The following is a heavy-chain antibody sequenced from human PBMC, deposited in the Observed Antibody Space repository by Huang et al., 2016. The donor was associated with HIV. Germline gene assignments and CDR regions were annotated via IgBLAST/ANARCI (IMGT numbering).Heavy chain of an antibody. CDR1: GFTLSKFG. CDR3: AKEGWPSQNYPFFDS. Sequence: VESGGSLRLSCAVSGFTLSKFGMHWVGQAPGKGLQLLAFIRVDGTNTSYPDFLRGRFTISRDISNNTVFLQMDSLRPEDTAVYYCAKEGWPSQNYPFFDSCGQGALVIVSS. CDR2: IRVDGTNT. V-gene: IGHV3-30*02. D-gene: IGHD1-7*01. J-gene: IGHJ4*02.